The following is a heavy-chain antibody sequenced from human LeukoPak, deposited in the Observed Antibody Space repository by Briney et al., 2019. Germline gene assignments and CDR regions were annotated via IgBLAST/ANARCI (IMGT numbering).Heavy chain of an antibody. CDR2: FDPEDGET. D-gene: IGHD6-19*01. CDR1: GYTFSDLS. CDR3: TTGYSSGWDRDSFDV. V-gene: IGHV1-24*01. J-gene: IGHJ3*01. Sequence: ASVKVSCKVSGYTFSDLSMYWVRQAPGKGLEWMGGFDPEDGETIYAQKFQDRVRMTEDTSTDTAYMELSSLGPEDTAVYYCTTGYSSGWDRDSFDVWGQGTTATVSS.